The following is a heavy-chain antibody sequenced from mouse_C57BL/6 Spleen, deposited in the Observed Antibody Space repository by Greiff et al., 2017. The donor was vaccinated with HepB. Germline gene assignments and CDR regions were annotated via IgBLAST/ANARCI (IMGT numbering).Heavy chain of an antibody. D-gene: IGHD1-1*01. CDR3: VLTTVVGFDY. Sequence: EVQLQQSGGGLVQPKGSLKLSCAASGFSFNTYAMNWVRQAPGKGLEWVARIRSKSNNYATYYADSVKDRFTISRDDSESMLYLQMNNLKTEDTAMYYCVLTTVVGFDYWGQGTTLTVSS. CDR2: IRSKSNNYAT. J-gene: IGHJ2*01. CDR1: GFSFNTYA. V-gene: IGHV10-1*01.